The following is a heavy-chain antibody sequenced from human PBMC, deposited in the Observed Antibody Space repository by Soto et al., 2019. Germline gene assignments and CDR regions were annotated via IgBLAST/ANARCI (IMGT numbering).Heavy chain of an antibody. CDR2: IIPIFGTA. J-gene: IGHJ4*02. CDR1: GGTFSSYA. Sequence: SVKVSCKASGGTFSSYAISWVRQAPGQGLEWMGGIIPIFGTANYAQKFQGRVTITADESTSTAYMELSSLRSEDTAVYYCASRGAVAGRIFDYWGQGTLVTVSS. D-gene: IGHD6-19*01. V-gene: IGHV1-69*13. CDR3: ASRGAVAGRIFDY.